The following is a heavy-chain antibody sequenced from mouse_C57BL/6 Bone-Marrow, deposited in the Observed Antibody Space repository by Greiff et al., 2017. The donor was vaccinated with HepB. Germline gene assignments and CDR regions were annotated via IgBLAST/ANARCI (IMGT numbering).Heavy chain of an antibody. D-gene: IGHD1-1*01. CDR2: ISNLAYST. Sequence: DVQLVESGGGLVQPGGSLKLSCAASGFTFSDYGMAWVRQAPRKGPEWVAFISNLAYSTYYADTVTGRFPISRENAKNALYLEMSSLRSEDTAMYYCARKGDYYGSSYWYFDVWGTGTTVTVSS. J-gene: IGHJ1*03. CDR3: ARKGDYYGSSYWYFDV. CDR1: GFTFSDYG. V-gene: IGHV5-15*01.